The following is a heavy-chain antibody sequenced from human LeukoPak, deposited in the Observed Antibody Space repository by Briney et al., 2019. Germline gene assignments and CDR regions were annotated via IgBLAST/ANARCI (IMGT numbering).Heavy chain of an antibody. CDR2: ISTSSSYI. CDR1: GFTFSNHN. CDR3: AKGTSRWGDAFDI. D-gene: IGHD3-16*01. Sequence: GGSLRLSCAASGFTFSNHNMNWVRQAPGKGLEWVSSISTSSSYIYYADSVKGRFTISRDNSKNTLYLQMNSLRAEDTAVYYCAKGTSRWGDAFDIWGQGTMVTVSS. V-gene: IGHV3-21*01. J-gene: IGHJ3*02.